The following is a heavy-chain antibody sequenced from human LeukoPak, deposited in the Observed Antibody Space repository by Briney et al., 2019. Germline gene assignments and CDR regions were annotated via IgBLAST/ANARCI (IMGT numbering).Heavy chain of an antibody. CDR2: INHSGST. CDR1: GGSFSGYY. CDR3: ARGGEQVGATGAFDI. Sequence: PSETLSLTCAVYGGSFSGYYWSWIRQPPGKGLESIGEINHSGSTNYNPSLRSRVTISVDTSKNQFSLKLSSVTAADTAVYYCARGGEQVGATGAFDIWGQGTMVTVSS. D-gene: IGHD1-26*01. V-gene: IGHV4-34*01. J-gene: IGHJ3*02.